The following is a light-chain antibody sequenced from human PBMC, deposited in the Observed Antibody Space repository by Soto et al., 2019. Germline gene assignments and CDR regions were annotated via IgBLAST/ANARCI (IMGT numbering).Light chain of an antibody. V-gene: IGKV3-11*01. Sequence: DIVLTQSPATLSSSVGYRVTISCRASQSISSNLAWYQQKPGRAPKLLIYDASGWATGIPARFSGSGSGTDFTLTISSLQPEDFAVYYCQQHNNWPLTFGRGTTGDIK. CDR1: QSISSN. CDR3: QQHNNWPLT. CDR2: DAS. J-gene: IGKJ4*01.